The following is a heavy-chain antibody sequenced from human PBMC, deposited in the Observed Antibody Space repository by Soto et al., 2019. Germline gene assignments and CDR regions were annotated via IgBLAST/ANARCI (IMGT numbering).Heavy chain of an antibody. D-gene: IGHD6-13*01. Sequence: PGESMKISCKGSGYNFTSYRIGWVRQMPGKGLEWMGIIYPGDSDTRYSPSFQGQVTISADKSISTAYLQWSSLKASDTAMYYCAWISAAGKNYNGKYVWGQGSSVIVS. J-gene: IGHJ6*02. V-gene: IGHV5-51*01. CDR2: IYPGDSDT. CDR1: GYNFTSYR. CDR3: AWISAAGKNYNGKYV.